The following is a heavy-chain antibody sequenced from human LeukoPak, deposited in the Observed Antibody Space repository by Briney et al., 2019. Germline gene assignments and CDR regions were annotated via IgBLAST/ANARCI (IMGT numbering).Heavy chain of an antibody. CDR3: ARRYSSSWYVPSGYYFDY. V-gene: IGHV4-34*01. CDR2: INHSGST. Sequence: SETLSLTCAVYGGSFSGYYWSWIRQPPGKGLEWIGEINHSGSTNYNPSLKSRVTISVDTSKNQFSLKLSSVTAADTAVYYCARRYSSSWYVPSGYYFDYWGQGTLVTVSP. D-gene: IGHD6-13*01. CDR1: GGSFSGYY. J-gene: IGHJ4*02.